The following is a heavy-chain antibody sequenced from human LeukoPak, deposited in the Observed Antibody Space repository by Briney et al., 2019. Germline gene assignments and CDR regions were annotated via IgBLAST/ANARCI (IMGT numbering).Heavy chain of an antibody. CDR2: IKSDGSST. D-gene: IGHD3-10*01. CDR1: GFTFSTYW. Sequence: GGSLRLSCAASGFTFSTYWMHWARQAPGKGLVWVSRIKSDGSSTIYADSVKGRFTISRDNAKNTLFLQMSSLRVEDTAVYYCAGSFSSNWFDPWGQGTLVTVSS. CDR3: AGSFSSNWFDP. V-gene: IGHV3-74*01. J-gene: IGHJ5*02.